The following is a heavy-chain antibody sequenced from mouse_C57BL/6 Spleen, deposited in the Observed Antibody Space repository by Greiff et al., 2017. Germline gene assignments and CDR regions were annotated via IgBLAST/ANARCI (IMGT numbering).Heavy chain of an antibody. CDR2: INPNNGGT. J-gene: IGHJ4*01. D-gene: IGHD2-1*01. CDR1: GYTFTDYY. Sequence: EVQLQQSGPELVKPGASVKISCKASGYTFTDYYMNWVKQSHGKSLEWIGDINPNNGGTSYNQKFKGKATLTVDKSSSTAYMALRSLPSEDSAVYYCARGGIYYGNYEDYYAMDYWGQGTSVTVSS. V-gene: IGHV1-26*01. CDR3: ARGGIYYGNYEDYYAMDY.